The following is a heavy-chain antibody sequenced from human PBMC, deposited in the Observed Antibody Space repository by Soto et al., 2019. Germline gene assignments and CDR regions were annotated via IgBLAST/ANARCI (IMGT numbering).Heavy chain of an antibody. J-gene: IGHJ4*02. Sequence: QVQLQESGQGLVKPSDTLSITCGISGSSLRNDNCWVWIRQPPGKLLESIGYIHHTGYTYSNPSLTSLLIITVETSKTQFSLRMRSVTAVDPSVSSCATKDNGKYFFDSWGQGALFTFS. V-gene: IGHV4-28*01. CDR1: GSSLRNDNC. D-gene: IGHD1-26*01. CDR2: IHHTGYT. CDR3: ATKDNGKYFFDS.